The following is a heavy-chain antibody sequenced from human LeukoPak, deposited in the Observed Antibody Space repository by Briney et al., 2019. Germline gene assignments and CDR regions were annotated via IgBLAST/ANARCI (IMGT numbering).Heavy chain of an antibody. CDR3: ARVLQYSYGYLSGYYYYMDV. J-gene: IGHJ6*03. Sequence: GGSLRLSCAASGFSFSGSAMHWVRQASGKGLEWVGRIRSKTNNYATAYAASMKGKFTISRDDSKNTLYLQMNSLRAEDTAVYYCARVLQYSYGYLSGYYYYMDVWGKGTTVTISS. D-gene: IGHD5-18*01. CDR1: GFSFSGSA. V-gene: IGHV3-73*01. CDR2: IRSKTNNYAT.